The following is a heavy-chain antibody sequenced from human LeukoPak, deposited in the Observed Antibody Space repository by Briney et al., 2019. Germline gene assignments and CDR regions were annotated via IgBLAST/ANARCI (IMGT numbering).Heavy chain of an antibody. CDR3: ARGIPIVVVPAAIRDYYYYYYMDV. CDR2: ISAYNGNT. V-gene: IGHV1-18*01. CDR1: GYTFTSYG. J-gene: IGHJ6*03. D-gene: IGHD2-2*01. Sequence: GASVKVSCKASGYTFTSYGISWVRQAPGQGLEWMGWISAYNGNTNDAQKLQGRVTMTTDTSTSTAYMELRSLRSDDTAVYYCARGIPIVVVPAAIRDYYYYYYMDVWGKGTTVTVSS.